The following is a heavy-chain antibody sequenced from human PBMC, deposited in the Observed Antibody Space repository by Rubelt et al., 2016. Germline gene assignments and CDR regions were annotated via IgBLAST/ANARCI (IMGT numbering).Heavy chain of an antibody. V-gene: IGHV1-18*01. CDR1: GYIFNSYA. D-gene: IGHD3-10*01. Sequence: QVQLVQSGNEVKKPGASVKVSCKASGYIFNSYAITWVRQAPGQGLEWMGWIIASNGNTDYAQRFQGRVTMTTDTSTNTAYMELRSLRSDDTAVYFCARVLLAGDPFDYWGQGTLVTVSS. CDR2: IIASNGNT. J-gene: IGHJ4*02. CDR3: ARVLLAGDPFDY.